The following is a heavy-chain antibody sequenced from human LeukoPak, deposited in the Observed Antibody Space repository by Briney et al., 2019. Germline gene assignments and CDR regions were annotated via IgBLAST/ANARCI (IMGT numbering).Heavy chain of an antibody. D-gene: IGHD3-10*01. CDR1: GYSFTSYW. CDR2: IYPGDSDT. V-gene: IGHV5-51*01. CDR3: ARRGGVVLLWFGDPSGGDWFDP. Sequence: GESLKISCKGSGYSFTSYWIGWVRQMPGKGLEWMGIIYPGDSDTRYSPSFQGQVTISADKSISTAYLQWSSLKASDTAMYYCARRGGVVLLWFGDPSGGDWFDPWGQGTLVTVSS. J-gene: IGHJ5*02.